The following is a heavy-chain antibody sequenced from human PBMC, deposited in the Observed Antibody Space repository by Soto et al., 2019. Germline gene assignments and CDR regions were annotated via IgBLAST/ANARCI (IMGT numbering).Heavy chain of an antibody. CDR1: GFTFRSFA. Sequence: PGGSLRLSCAASGFTFRSFAMHWVRQAPGKGLEWVAVISYDGSNKYYADSVKGRFTISRDNSKNTLYLQMNSLRAEDTAVYYCARSPYDSNGFYLDFWGQGTLVTVSS. V-gene: IGHV3-30-3*01. D-gene: IGHD3-22*01. CDR2: ISYDGSNK. J-gene: IGHJ4*02. CDR3: ARSPYDSNGFYLDF.